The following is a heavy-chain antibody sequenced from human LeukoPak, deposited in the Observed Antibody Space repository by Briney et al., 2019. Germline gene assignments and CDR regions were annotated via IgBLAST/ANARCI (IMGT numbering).Heavy chain of an antibody. V-gene: IGHV4-31*03. CDR3: ARGVLWFGEPYYFDY. CDR2: IYYSGST. J-gene: IGHJ4*02. CDR1: GGSLSSGGYY. D-gene: IGHD3-10*01. Sequence: PSETLSLTCTVSGGSLSSGGYYWSWIRQHPGKGLEWIGYIYYSGSTYYNPSLKSRVTISVDTSKNQFSLKLSSVTAADTAVYYCARGVLWFGEPYYFDYWGQGTLVTVSS.